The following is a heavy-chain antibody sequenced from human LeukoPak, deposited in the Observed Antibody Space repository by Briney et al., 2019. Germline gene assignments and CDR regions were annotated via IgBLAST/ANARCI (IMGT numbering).Heavy chain of an antibody. CDR3: ARWNGYADY. CDR1: GFTFSSYG. J-gene: IGHJ4*02. Sequence: GGSLRLSCAASGFTFSSYGMSWVRPAPGKGLEWVSGFSSSGNTYYADSVKGRFTISRDNSKNTLYLQMNTLRVDDTAVYYCARWNGYADYWGQGTLVTVSS. CDR2: FSSSGNT. V-gene: IGHV3-23*01. D-gene: IGHD2-2*01.